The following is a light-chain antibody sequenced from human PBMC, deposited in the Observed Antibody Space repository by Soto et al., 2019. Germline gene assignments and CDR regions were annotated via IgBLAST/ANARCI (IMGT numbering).Light chain of an antibody. CDR1: QSVSSN. CDR3: QQYNNWPSIT. J-gene: IGKJ5*01. CDR2: GAS. V-gene: IGKV3-15*01. Sequence: DILLTQSPSTLSVSSGERATLSCRASQSVSSNLAWYQQKPGQAPRLLIYGASTRASGIPARFSGSGSGTEFTLTISSLQSEDFAVYYCQQYNNWPSITFGQGTRLEI.